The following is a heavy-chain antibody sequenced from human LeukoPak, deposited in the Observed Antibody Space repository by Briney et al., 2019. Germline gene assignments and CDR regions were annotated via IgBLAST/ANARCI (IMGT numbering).Heavy chain of an antibody. CDR1: GGSVSSHY. D-gene: IGHD2-21*01. J-gene: IGHJ2*01. CDR2: VYYSGST. CDR3: AREANSPTARYWYFDL. Sequence: PSETLSLTCTVSGGSVSSHYWSWMRQSPGKGLEWIGYVYYSGSTNYNPALKSRVTISLDTSENQFSLKLSSVTAADTAVYYCAREANSPTARYWYFDLWGRGTQVTVSS. V-gene: IGHV4-59*02.